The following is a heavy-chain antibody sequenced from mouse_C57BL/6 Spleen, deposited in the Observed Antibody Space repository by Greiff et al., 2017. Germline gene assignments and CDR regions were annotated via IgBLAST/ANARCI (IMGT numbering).Heavy chain of an antibody. CDR3: ARGDYEAMDY. Sequence: EVKLVESGGGLVKPGGSLKLSCAASGFTFSDYGMHWVRQAPEKGLEWVAYISSGSSTIYYADTVKGRCTISRDNAKNTRFLQITSLRSEDTAMYYCARGDYEAMDYWGQGTSVTVSS. CDR1: GFTFSDYG. CDR2: ISSGSSTI. J-gene: IGHJ4*01. V-gene: IGHV5-17*01.